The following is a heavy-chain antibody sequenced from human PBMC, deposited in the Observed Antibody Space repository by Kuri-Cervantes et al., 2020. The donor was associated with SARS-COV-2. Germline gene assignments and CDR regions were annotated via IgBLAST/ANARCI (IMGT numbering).Heavy chain of an antibody. D-gene: IGHD3-3*01. CDR3: ARQRGGFLEWLLYYDY. CDR2: IYYSGST. V-gene: IGHV4-34*01. J-gene: IGHJ4*02. CDR1: GGSFGGYY. Sequence: GSLRLSCAVYGGSFGGYYWSWIRQPPGKGLEWIGSIYYSGSTYYNPSLKSRVTISVDTSKNQFSLKLSSVTAADTAVYYCARQRGGFLEWLLYYDYWGQGTLVTVSS.